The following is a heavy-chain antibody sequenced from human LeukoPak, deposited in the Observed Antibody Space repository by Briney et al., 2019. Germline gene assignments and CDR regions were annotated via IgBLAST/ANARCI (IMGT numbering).Heavy chain of an antibody. CDR3: ARRDSSRFDY. CDR2: LSGSGGTT. CDR1: GFTFRSYA. Sequence: GGSLRLSCAVSGFTFRSYAMSWVRQAPGKGLEWVSVLSGSGGTTYYADSVKGRFTISRDNSKNTLYLQMNSLRAEDTAVYYCARRDSSRFDYWGQGTLVTVSS. V-gene: IGHV3-23*01. J-gene: IGHJ4*02. D-gene: IGHD6-13*01.